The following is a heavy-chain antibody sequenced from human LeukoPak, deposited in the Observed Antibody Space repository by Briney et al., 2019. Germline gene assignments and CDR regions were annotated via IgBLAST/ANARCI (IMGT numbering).Heavy chain of an antibody. CDR2: INPSGGST. D-gene: IGHD1-26*01. CDR1: GYTFTSYY. J-gene: IGHJ4*02. Sequence: ASVKVSCKASGYTFTSYYMHWVRQAPGQGLEWMGIINPSGGSTSYAQKFQGRVTMTRDTSTSTVYMELSSLRSEDTAVYYCARDRSSGSYYGFGYYFDYWGQGTLVTVSS. V-gene: IGHV1-46*01. CDR3: ARDRSSGSYYGFGYYFDY.